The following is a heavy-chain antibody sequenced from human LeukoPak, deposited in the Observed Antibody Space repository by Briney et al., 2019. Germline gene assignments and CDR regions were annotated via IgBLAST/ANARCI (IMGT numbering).Heavy chain of an antibody. Sequence: GGSLRLSCAASGFTFDDYTMHWVRQAPGKGLEWVSLISWDGGSTYYADSVKGRFTISRDNSKNSLYPQMNSLRTEDTALYYCAKDMGYSSSWYFDYWGQGTLVTVSS. CDR3: AKDMGYSSSWYFDY. V-gene: IGHV3-43*01. CDR2: ISWDGGST. CDR1: GFTFDDYT. J-gene: IGHJ4*02. D-gene: IGHD6-13*01.